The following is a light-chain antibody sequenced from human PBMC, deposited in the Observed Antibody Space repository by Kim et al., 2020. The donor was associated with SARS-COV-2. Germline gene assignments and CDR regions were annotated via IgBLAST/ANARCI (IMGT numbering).Light chain of an antibody. CDR3: NSRRDNSDDHVL. CDR2: DKN. J-gene: IGLJ2*01. V-gene: IGLV3-19*01. Sequence: SSELTQDPAVSVALGQTVRITCQGDSLRTYYASWYQQKPGQAPLLLIYDKNIRTSGIPDRFSGSSSGNTASLTITAAQAEDEADYYCNSRRDNSDDHVLFGGGTQLTVL. CDR1: SLRTYY.